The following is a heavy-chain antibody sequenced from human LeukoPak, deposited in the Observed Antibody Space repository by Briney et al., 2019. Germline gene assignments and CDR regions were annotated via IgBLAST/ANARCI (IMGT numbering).Heavy chain of an antibody. D-gene: IGHD5-18*01. V-gene: IGHV1-8*01. CDR1: EYTFTSYD. CDR3: ARGVDTPFGSI. CDR2: MNPKSGDT. Sequence: GASVKVSCKASEYTFTSYDINWVRQATGQGLEWMGWMNPKSGDTGYAQKFQGRVTMTRDTSITTAYMELSSLRSEDTAVYYCARGVDTPFGSIWGQGTMVTVSS. J-gene: IGHJ3*02.